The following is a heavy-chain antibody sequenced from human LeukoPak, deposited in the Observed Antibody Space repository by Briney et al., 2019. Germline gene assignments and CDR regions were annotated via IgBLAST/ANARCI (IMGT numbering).Heavy chain of an antibody. CDR1: GFTFSSYS. CDR3: ARGVAARLYYYYMDV. CDR2: ISSSSSYI. J-gene: IGHJ6*03. V-gene: IGHV3-21*01. D-gene: IGHD6-6*01. Sequence: GGSLRLSCAASGFTFSSYSMNWVRQAPGKGLEWVSSISSSSSYIYYADSVKGRFTISRDNAKNSLYLQMNSLRAEDTAVYYCARGVAARLYYYYMDVWGKGTTVTVSS.